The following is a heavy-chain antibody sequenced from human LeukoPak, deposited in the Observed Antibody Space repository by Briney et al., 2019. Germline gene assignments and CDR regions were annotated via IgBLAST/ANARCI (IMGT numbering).Heavy chain of an antibody. J-gene: IGHJ4*02. CDR2: ISGSGGST. CDR3: ARELLGGLEMATISTD. D-gene: IGHD5-24*01. CDR1: GFTFSSYG. V-gene: IGHV3-23*01. Sequence: GGTLRLSCAASGFTFSSYGMSWVRQAPGKGLEWVSAISGSGGSTYYADSVKGRFTISRDNSKNTLYLQMNSLRAEDTAVYYCARELLGGLEMATISTDWGQGTLVTVSS.